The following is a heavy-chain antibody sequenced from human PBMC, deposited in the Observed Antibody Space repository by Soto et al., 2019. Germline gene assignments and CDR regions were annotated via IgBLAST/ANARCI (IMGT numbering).Heavy chain of an antibody. CDR3: ARNMDYYYGAGSGNGHGF. CDR2: INPKFGDT. Sequence: QVQLVQSGAEVKEPGDSVRVSCEATGYTFTSYYIHSVRQAPGQGLEWMGWINPKFGDTTYAQDFQDRVSMTRDMSISTVYMELSRLTSDDTAKYYCARNMDYYYGAGSGNGHGFWGQGTTVTVFS. V-gene: IGHV1-2*02. D-gene: IGHD3-10*01. CDR1: GYTFTSYY. J-gene: IGHJ6*02.